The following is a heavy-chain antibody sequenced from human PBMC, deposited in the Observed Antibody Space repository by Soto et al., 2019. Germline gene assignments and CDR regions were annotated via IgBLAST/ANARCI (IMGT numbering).Heavy chain of an antibody. CDR2: IYYSGST. D-gene: IGHD6-19*01. Sequence: SETLSLTCTVSGGSISSYYWSWIRQPPGKGLDWIGYIYYSGSTNYYPSLRTRVTISVDTSKNQFSLRLSSVTAADTAVYYRADMRGQWLPRDWGQGILVTVSS. CDR3: ADMRGQWLPRD. V-gene: IGHV4-59*08. CDR1: GGSISSYY. J-gene: IGHJ4*02.